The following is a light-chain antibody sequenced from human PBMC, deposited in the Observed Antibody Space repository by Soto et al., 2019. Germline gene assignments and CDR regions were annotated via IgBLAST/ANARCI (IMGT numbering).Light chain of an antibody. V-gene: IGKV3-20*01. CDR1: ESVSNH. CDR2: GAS. CDR3: QQYGSSRWT. Sequence: MVMTQSPATLSVSPGGRATLSCRASESVSNHLAWYQQKPGQAPRLLIYGASSRATGIPDRFSGSGSGTDFTLAISRLEPEDFAVYYCQQYGSSRWTFGQGTKVDIK. J-gene: IGKJ1*01.